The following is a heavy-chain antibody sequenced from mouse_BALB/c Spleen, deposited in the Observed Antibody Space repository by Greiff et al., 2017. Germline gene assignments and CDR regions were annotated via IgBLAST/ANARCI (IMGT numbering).Heavy chain of an antibody. Sequence: EVQRVESGGGLVKPGGSLKLSCAASGFTFSDYYMYWVRQTPEKRLEWVATISDGGSYTYYPDSVKGRFTISRDNAKNNLYLQMSSLKSEDTAMYYCARGPRPFAYWGEGTLVTVSA. V-gene: IGHV5-4*02. J-gene: IGHJ3*01. CDR1: GFTFSDYY. CDR3: ARGPRPFAY. CDR2: ISDGGSYT.